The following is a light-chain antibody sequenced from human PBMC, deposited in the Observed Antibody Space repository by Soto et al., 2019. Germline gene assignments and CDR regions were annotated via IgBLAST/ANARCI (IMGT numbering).Light chain of an antibody. CDR2: EVT. CDR1: SSYVGGYNF. CDR3: TSYAGSNIPVV. J-gene: IGLJ2*01. Sequence: QSALTQPPSASGSPGQSVSISCTGTSSYVGGYNFVSWYQQHPGKAPKLMIYEVTKRPSGVPDRFSGSKSGNTASLTVSGLQAEDEADYYCTSYAGSNIPVVFGGGTKVTVL. V-gene: IGLV2-8*01.